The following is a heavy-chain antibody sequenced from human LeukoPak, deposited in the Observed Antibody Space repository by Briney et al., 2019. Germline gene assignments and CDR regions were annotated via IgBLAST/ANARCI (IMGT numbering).Heavy chain of an antibody. CDR1: GGSISSYY. J-gene: IGHJ1*01. V-gene: IGHV4-59*01. CDR3: ARGGVAARYQH. D-gene: IGHD6-6*01. CDR2: IYYSGST. Sequence: SETLSLTCTVSGGSISSYYWSWIRQPPGKGLEWIGYIYYSGSTNYNPSLKSRVTISVDTSKNQFSLKLSSVTAADTAVYYCARGGVAARYQHWGQGTLVTVSS.